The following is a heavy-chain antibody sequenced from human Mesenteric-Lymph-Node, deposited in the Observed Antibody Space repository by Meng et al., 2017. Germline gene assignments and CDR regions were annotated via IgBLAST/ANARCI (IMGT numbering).Heavy chain of an antibody. V-gene: IGHV3-7*01. J-gene: IGHJ5*02. CDR1: GFTFSDYW. Sequence: GESLKISCAASGFTFSDYWMTWVRQAPGKGLELVANIKQNGGEMNYVDSVKGRFTISRDNAKNSLYLQMNSLRVEDTAVYYCATGRVLPSWGQGTLVTVSS. CDR2: IKQNGGEM. CDR3: ATGRVLPS.